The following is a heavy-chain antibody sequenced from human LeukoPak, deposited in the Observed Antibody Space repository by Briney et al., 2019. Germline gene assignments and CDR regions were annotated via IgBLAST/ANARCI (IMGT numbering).Heavy chain of an antibody. CDR1: GGSISSGSYY. J-gene: IGHJ5*02. V-gene: IGHV4-61*02. CDR3: ARDRLQLQS. D-gene: IGHD5-24*01. CDR2: IYTSGST. Sequence: PSQTLSLTCTVSGGSISSGSYYWSWIRQPAGKGLEWIGRIYTSGSTNYNPSLKSRVTISVDTSKNQFSLKLSSVTAADTAVYYCARDRLQLQSWGQGTLVTVSS.